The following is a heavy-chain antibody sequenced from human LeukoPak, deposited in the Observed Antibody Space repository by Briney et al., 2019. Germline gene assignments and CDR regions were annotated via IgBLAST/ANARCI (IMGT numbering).Heavy chain of an antibody. CDR2: IDYSGGST. D-gene: IGHD3-10*01. V-gene: IGHV3-23*01. CDR3: AKVPYSDYGSGRPPLDV. CDR1: GFTSSNSA. J-gene: IGHJ6*02. Sequence: GGSLRLSCAASGFTSSNSAMSWVRQAPGKGLEWVSTIDYSGGSTYYADSVKGRFTISRDNSKNTLYMQMNSLRAEDTAIYYRAKVPYSDYGSGRPPLDVWGQDTTVAVS.